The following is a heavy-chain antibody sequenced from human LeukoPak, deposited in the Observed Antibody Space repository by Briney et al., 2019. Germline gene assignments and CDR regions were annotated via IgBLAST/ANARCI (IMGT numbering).Heavy chain of an antibody. Sequence: PGGSLRLSCAASGFTFSNYWMHWVRQAPGKGLVWVSRINSDGINTSYADSVKGRFTISRDNAKNTLNLQMNSLRAEDTAVYYCARHDSSGYLAYYYYYYYMDVWGKGTTVTISS. CDR1: GFTFSNYW. V-gene: IGHV3-74*01. CDR2: INSDGINT. CDR3: ARHDSSGYLAYYYYYYYMDV. D-gene: IGHD3-22*01. J-gene: IGHJ6*03.